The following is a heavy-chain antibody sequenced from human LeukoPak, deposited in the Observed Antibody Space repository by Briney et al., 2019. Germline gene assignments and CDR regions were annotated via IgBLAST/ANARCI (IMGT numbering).Heavy chain of an antibody. Sequence: GGSLRLSCAASGFTFSSYGMHWVRQAPGKGLEWVAVISYDGSNKYYADSVKGRFTISRDNSKNTLDLQMNSLRAEDTAMYYCAKGQWLVPEYSGQGTPVTVSS. J-gene: IGHJ4*02. CDR2: ISYDGSNK. D-gene: IGHD6-19*01. V-gene: IGHV3-30*18. CDR1: GFTFSSYG. CDR3: AKGQWLVPEY.